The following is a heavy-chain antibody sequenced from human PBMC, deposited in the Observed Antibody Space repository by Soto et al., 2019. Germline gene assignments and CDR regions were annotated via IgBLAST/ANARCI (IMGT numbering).Heavy chain of an antibody. CDR3: AKDLLKVVSDIVVVPAQFDY. D-gene: IGHD2-2*01. J-gene: IGHJ4*02. V-gene: IGHV3-30*18. Sequence: GGSLRLSCAASGFTFSSYGMHWVRQAPGKGLEWVAVISYDGSNKYYADSVKGRFTISRDNSKNTLYLQMNSLRAEDTAVYYCAKDLLKVVSDIVVVPAQFDYWGQGTLVTVSS. CDR2: ISYDGSNK. CDR1: GFTFSSYG.